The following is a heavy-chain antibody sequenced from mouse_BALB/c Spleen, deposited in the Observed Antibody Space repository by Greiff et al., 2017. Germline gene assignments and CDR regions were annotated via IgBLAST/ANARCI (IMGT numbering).Heavy chain of an antibody. J-gene: IGHJ4*01. D-gene: IGHD2-1*01. Sequence: EVQGVESGGGLVKRGGSLKLSCAASGFTFSDYYMYWVRQTPEKRLEWVATISDGGSYTYYPDSVKGRFTISRDNAKNNLYLQMSSLKSEDTAMYYCARDKDGKGYAMDYWGQGTSVTVSS. CDR3: ARDKDGKGYAMDY. V-gene: IGHV5-4*02. CDR1: GFTFSDYY. CDR2: ISDGGSYT.